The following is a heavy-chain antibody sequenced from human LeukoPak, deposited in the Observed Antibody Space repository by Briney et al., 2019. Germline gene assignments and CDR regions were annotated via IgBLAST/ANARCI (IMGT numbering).Heavy chain of an antibody. D-gene: IGHD3-22*01. CDR2: IKQDGSEK. V-gene: IGHV3-7*01. Sequence: GGSLRLSCAASGFTISSYWMSWVRQAPGKGLEWVANIKQDGSEKYYVDSVKGRFTISRDNAKNSLYLQMNSLRAEDTAVYYCARDAGYYYDSSGYLYWGQGTLVTVSS. CDR3: ARDAGYYYDSSGYLY. J-gene: IGHJ4*02. CDR1: GFTISSYW.